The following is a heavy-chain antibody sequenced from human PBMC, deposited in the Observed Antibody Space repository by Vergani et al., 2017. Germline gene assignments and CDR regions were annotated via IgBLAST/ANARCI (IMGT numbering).Heavy chain of an antibody. CDR2: IYYSGST. V-gene: IGHV4-39*07. Sequence: QLLLQESGPGLVKPSETLSITCTVSGGSISSSSYYWGWIRQPPGKWLEWIGSIYYSGSTYYNPSLKSRVTISVDTSKNQFSMKLSSVTAADTAVYYCARDSGTLGSGWYRFDPWGQGTLVTVSS. CDR1: GGSISSSSYY. D-gene: IGHD6-19*01. J-gene: IGHJ5*02. CDR3: ARDSGTLGSGWYRFDP.